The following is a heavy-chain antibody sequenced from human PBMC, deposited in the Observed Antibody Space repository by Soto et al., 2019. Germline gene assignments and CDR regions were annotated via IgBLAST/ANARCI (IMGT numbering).Heavy chain of an antibody. Sequence: QVQLVQSGAEVKMPGASVKVSCKASGYTFTDYGINWVRQATGQGLEWMGWMNPKSGDTVYAQKFQGRVSMTRANSISTAYMELNSLKSADTAVYYCARGRYSVVGATDYWGQGTLVTVSS. D-gene: IGHD1-26*01. J-gene: IGHJ4*02. CDR2: MNPKSGDT. V-gene: IGHV1-8*01. CDR1: GYTFTDYG. CDR3: ARGRYSVVGATDY.